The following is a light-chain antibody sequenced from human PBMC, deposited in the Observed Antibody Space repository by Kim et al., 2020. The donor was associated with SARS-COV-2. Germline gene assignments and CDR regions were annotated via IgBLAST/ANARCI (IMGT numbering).Light chain of an antibody. J-gene: IGKJ5*01. CDR1: QSVSSY. Sequence: EIVLTQSPATLSLSPAERATLSCRASQSVSSYLAWYQQKPGQAPRLLIYDASNRATGIPARFSGSGPGTDFTLTISSLEPEDFAVYYCQQRSNWPFTFGQGTRLEIK. CDR3: QQRSNWPFT. CDR2: DAS. V-gene: IGKV3D-11*02.